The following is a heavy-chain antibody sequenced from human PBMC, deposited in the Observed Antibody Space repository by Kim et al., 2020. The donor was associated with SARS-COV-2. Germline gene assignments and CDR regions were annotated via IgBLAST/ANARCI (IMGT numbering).Heavy chain of an antibody. J-gene: IGHJ3*02. CDR3: ARDTRSYYYGSGRNAFDI. CDR2: INPNSGGT. Sequence: ASVKVSCKASGYTFTGYYMHWVRQAPGQGLEWMGRINPNSGGTNYAQKFQGRVTMTRDTSISTAYMGLSRLRSDDTAVYYCARDTRSYYYGSGRNAFDIWGQGTMVTVSS. V-gene: IGHV1-2*06. CDR1: GYTFTGYY. D-gene: IGHD3-10*01.